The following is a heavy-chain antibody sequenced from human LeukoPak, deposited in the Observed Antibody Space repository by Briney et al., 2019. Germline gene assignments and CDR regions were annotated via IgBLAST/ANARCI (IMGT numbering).Heavy chain of an antibody. V-gene: IGHV3-21*01. CDR1: GFTFSSYS. J-gene: IGHJ4*02. D-gene: IGHD3-10*01. CDR3: ARGMVRDLNDY. CDR2: ISTSSSYI. Sequence: GGSLRLSCAASGFTFSSYSMNWVRQAPGNGLEWVSSISTSSSYIYYADSVKGRFTISRDNAKNSLYLQMNSLRAEDTAVYYCARGMVRDLNDYWGQGTLVTVSS.